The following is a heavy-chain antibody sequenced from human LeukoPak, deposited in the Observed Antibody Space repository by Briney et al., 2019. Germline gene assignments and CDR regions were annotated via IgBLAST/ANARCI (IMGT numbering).Heavy chain of an antibody. V-gene: IGHV3-53*01. D-gene: IGHD1-26*01. CDR2: IYSGGST. J-gene: IGHJ3*02. CDR1: GFTVSSNY. Sequence: GGSLRLSCAASGFTVSSNYMSWVRQAPGKGLEWVSVIYSGGSTYYADSVKGRFTISRDNSKNTLYLQMNSLRAKDTAVYDCARGRAPTARDAFDIWGQGTMVTVSS. CDR3: ARGRAPTARDAFDI.